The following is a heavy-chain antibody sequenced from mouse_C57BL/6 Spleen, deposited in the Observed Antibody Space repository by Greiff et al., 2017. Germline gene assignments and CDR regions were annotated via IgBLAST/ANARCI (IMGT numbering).Heavy chain of an antibody. CDR3: ARHDSNPLDY. V-gene: IGHV5-6*01. D-gene: IGHD2-5*01. J-gene: IGHJ4*01. CDR2: ISSGGSYT. Sequence: EAHLVESGGDLVKPGGSLKLSCAASGFTFSSYGMSWVRQTPDKRLEWVATISSGGSYTYYPDSVKGRFTISRDNAKNTLYLQMSSLKSEDTAMYYCARHDSNPLDYWGQGTSVTVSS. CDR1: GFTFSSYG.